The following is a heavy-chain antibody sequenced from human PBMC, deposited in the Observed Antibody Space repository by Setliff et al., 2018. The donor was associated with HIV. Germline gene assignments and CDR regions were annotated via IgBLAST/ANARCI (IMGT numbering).Heavy chain of an antibody. J-gene: IGHJ3*02. CDR1: GYTFTGYY. CDR2: INPNSGGT. Sequence: ASVKVSCKASGYTFTGYYMHWVRQAPGQGLEWMGRINPNSGGTNYAQKFQGRVTMTRDTSISTAYMELSRLRSDDTAVYYCVRPGYYDSSGPYAFDIWGQGTMVTVSS. CDR3: VRPGYYDSSGPYAFDI. D-gene: IGHD3-22*01. V-gene: IGHV1-2*06.